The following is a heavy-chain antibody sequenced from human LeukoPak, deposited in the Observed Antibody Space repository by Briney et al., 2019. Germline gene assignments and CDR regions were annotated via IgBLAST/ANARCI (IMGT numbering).Heavy chain of an antibody. CDR3: AKRPRTYCSAASCYAPFDY. Sequence: RPGGSLRLSCAASGFTFSSYGMHWVRQAPGKGLEWVSVISASGDSTYYTDSVKGRLTISRDNFKNTLYLQMNSLRAEDTAVYYCAKRPRTYCSAASCYAPFDYWGQGTLVTVFS. CDR1: GFTFSSYG. V-gene: IGHV3-23*01. D-gene: IGHD2-2*01. CDR2: ISASGDST. J-gene: IGHJ4*02.